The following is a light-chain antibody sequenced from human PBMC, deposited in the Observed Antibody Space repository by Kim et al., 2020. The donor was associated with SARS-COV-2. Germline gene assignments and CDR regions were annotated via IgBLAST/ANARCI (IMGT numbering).Light chain of an antibody. CDR2: VGTGGIVG. CDR3: GADHGSGSNFVYV. CDR1: SGYSNYK. Sequence: QLVLTQPPSASASLGASVTLTCTLSSGYSNYKVDWYQQRPGKGPRFVMRVGTGGIVGSKGDGIPDRFSVLGSGLNRYLTIKNIQEEDESHYHCGADHGSGSNFVYVFGNWTKVTVL. J-gene: IGLJ1*01. V-gene: IGLV9-49*01.